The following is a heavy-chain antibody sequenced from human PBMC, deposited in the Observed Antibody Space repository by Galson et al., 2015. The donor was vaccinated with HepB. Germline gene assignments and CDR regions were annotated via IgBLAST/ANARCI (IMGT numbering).Heavy chain of an antibody. CDR2: ISYDGSNK. CDR1: GFTFSSYG. V-gene: IGHV3-30*18. J-gene: IGHJ4*02. CDR3: AKGGISGTTSSWVDY. D-gene: IGHD1-20*01. Sequence: SLRLSCAASGFTFSSYGMHWVRQAPGKGLEWVAVISYDGSNKYYADSVKGRFTISRDNSKNTLYLQMNSLRAEDTAVYYCAKGGISGTTSSWVDYWGQGTLVTVSS.